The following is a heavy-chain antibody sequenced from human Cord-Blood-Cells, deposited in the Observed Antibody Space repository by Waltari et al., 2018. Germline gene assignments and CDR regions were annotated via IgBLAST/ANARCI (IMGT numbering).Heavy chain of an antibody. CDR1: GGSFSGYY. Sequence: QVQRQQWGAGLLKPSETLSLTCAVYGGSFSGYYWSWIRQPPGKGVEWIGEINHSGSNNYNPSLKSRVTISVDTSKNQFSLKLSSVTAADTAVYYCARGTPANWGLLRAFDIWGQGTMVTVSS. J-gene: IGHJ3*02. D-gene: IGHD7-27*01. V-gene: IGHV4-34*01. CDR2: INHSGSN. CDR3: ARGTPANWGLLRAFDI.